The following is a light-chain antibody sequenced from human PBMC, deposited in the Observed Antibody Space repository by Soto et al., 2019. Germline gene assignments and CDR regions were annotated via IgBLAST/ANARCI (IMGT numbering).Light chain of an antibody. CDR1: SSDVGGYNY. CDR2: DVS. J-gene: IGLJ1*01. Sequence: QSALTQTASMSGSPGQSITISCTGTSSDVGGYNYVSWYQQYPGKAPKLMIYDVSNRPSGVSNRFSGSKSGNTASLTISGLQAEDEADYYCSSYTSSSTYVFGTGTKVTVL. CDR3: SSYTSSSTYV. V-gene: IGLV2-14*01.